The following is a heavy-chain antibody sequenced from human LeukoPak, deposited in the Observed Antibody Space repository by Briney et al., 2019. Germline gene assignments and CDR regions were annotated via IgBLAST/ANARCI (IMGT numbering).Heavy chain of an antibody. V-gene: IGHV3-30*18. J-gene: IGHJ6*02. D-gene: IGHD2-2*01. Sequence: GGSLRLSCAASGFTFSSYGMHWVRQAPGKGLEWVAVISYDGSNKYYADSVKGRFTISRDNSKNTLYLQMNSLRAEDTAVYYCAKGKRLYCSSTSCFYGMDVWGQGTTVTVSS. CDR2: ISYDGSNK. CDR1: GFTFSSYG. CDR3: AKGKRLYCSSTSCFYGMDV.